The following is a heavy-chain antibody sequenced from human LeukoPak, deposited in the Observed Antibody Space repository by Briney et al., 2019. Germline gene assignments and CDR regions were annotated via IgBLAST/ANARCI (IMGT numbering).Heavy chain of an antibody. V-gene: IGHV3-48*03. CDR3: ARWYCSSTNCQSYYYGMDV. CDR2: ISNNGDTI. CDR1: GFTFSSYE. D-gene: IGHD2-2*01. Sequence: PGGSLRLSCAASGFTFSSYEMNWVRQASGKGLEWVSFISNNGDTITYVDSVKGRFTISRDNAKNSLYLQMNSLRAEDTAVYYCARWYCSSTNCQSYYYGMDVWGQGTTVTVSS. J-gene: IGHJ6*02.